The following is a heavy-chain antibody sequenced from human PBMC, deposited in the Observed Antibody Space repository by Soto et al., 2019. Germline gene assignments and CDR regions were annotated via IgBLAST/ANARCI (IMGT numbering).Heavy chain of an antibody. CDR1: GGSFSGYY. V-gene: IGHV4-34*01. CDR3: ARRRIAVAGTRWLDYYYYYGMDV. Sequence: PSETLSLTCAVYGGSFSGYYWSWIRQPPGKGLEWIGEINHSGSTNYNPSPKSRVTISVDTSKNQFSLKLSSVTAADTAVYYCARRRIAVAGTRWLDYYYYYGMDVWGQGTTVTVSS. J-gene: IGHJ6*02. CDR2: INHSGST. D-gene: IGHD6-19*01.